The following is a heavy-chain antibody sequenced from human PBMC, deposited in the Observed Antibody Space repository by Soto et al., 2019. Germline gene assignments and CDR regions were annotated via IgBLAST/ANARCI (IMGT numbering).Heavy chain of an antibody. Sequence: GGSLRLSCAASGFTFSSYGMHWVRQAPGKGLEWVAVISYDGSNKYYADSVKGRFTISRDNSKNTLYLQMNSLRAEDTAVYYCAKGGPYGDYFIPTDYWGQGTLVTVSS. V-gene: IGHV3-30*18. D-gene: IGHD4-17*01. CDR2: ISYDGSNK. J-gene: IGHJ4*02. CDR1: GFTFSSYG. CDR3: AKGGPYGDYFIPTDY.